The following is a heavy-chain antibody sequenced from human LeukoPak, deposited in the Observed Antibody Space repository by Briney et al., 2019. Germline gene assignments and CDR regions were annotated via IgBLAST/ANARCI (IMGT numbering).Heavy chain of an antibody. CDR1: GGSISSYY. Sequence: SETLSLNCTVSGGSISSYYWSWIRQPAGKGLEWIGRIYTSGSTNYIPSLKSRVTMSVDTSKNQFSLKLSSVTAADTAVYYCARARSGWNERYYFDYWGQGTLVTVSS. CDR2: IYTSGST. V-gene: IGHV4-4*07. J-gene: IGHJ4*02. D-gene: IGHD6-19*01. CDR3: ARARSGWNERYYFDY.